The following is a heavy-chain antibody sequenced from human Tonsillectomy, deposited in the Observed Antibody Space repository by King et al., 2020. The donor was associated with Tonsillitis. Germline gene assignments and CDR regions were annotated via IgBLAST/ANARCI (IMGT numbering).Heavy chain of an antibody. Sequence: VQLVESGGGVAHPGAPPSPPRPPPAFPSSTYGFPWAPQPPAQGRERLPFIRPDGSNQYYADSVKGRFTISRDNSKSTLYLQMNSLRAEDTAVYYCARFPNYYYDSSGIWGQGTMVTVSS. D-gene: IGHD3-22*01. CDR2: IRPDGSNQ. CDR3: ARFPNYYYDSSGI. CDR1: AFPSSTYG. J-gene: IGHJ3*02. V-gene: IGHV3-30*02.